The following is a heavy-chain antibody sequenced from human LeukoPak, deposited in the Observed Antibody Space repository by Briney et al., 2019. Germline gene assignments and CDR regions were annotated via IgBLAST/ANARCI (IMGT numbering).Heavy chain of an antibody. D-gene: IGHD3-10*01. J-gene: IGHJ4*02. CDR2: ITPVTGPT. V-gene: IGHV1-69*13. CDR3: ATGSHGGGDY. CDR1: GFRFGSYA. Sequence: ASVKVSCKTSGFRFGSYAINWLRQAPGQGLEWMRAITPVTGPTNYAQKFQDRVTITAVESTDTAYMEMSGLRSEDTAVFYCATGSHGGGDYWGQGSLVIVSS.